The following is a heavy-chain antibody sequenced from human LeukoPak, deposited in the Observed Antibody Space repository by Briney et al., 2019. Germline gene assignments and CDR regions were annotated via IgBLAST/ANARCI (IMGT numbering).Heavy chain of an antibody. V-gene: IGHV1-69*13. CDR3: ARHRIAAAGGAYY. J-gene: IGHJ4*02. Sequence: SVRVSCKASGGTFSSYAISWVRQAPGQGLEWMGGIIPIFGTANYAQKFQGRVTITADESTSTAYMELSSLRSEDTAVYYCARHRIAAAGGAYYWGQGTLVTVSS. D-gene: IGHD6-13*01. CDR1: GGTFSSYA. CDR2: IIPIFGTA.